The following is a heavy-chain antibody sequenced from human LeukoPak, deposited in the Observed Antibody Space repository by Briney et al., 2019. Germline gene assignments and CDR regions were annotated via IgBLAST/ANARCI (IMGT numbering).Heavy chain of an antibody. V-gene: IGHV3-48*03. CDR3: ATSLSGWFGPSAYY. CDR1: GFTFSSYE. CDR2: ISSSGSTI. D-gene: IGHD6-19*01. Sequence: GGSLRLSCAASGFTFSSYEMNWVRQAPGKGLEWVSYISSSGSTIYYADSVKGRFTISRDNAQNSLYLQMNSLRVEDTAVYYCATSLSGWFGPSAYYWGQGTQVTVSS. J-gene: IGHJ4*02.